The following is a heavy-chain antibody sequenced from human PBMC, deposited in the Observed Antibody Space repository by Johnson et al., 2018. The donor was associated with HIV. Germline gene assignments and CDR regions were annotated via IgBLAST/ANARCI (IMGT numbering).Heavy chain of an antibody. CDR1: EFTFHSYW. V-gene: IGHV3-7*01. Sequence: EMQLVESGGGLVQPGGSLRLSCAASEFTFHSYWMTWVRQAPGKGLEWVANINQDGTEKYYVDSLTGRFTISRDNAKKSLYLQMNSLRAEDTAVYYCARGTWEEPHSFDMWGQGTMVTVSS. J-gene: IGHJ3*02. CDR2: INQDGTEK. CDR3: ARGTWEEPHSFDM. D-gene: IGHD1-1*01.